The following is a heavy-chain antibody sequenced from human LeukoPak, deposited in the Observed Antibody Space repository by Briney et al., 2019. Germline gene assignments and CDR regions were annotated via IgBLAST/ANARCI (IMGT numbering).Heavy chain of an antibody. J-gene: IGHJ5*02. CDR3: ARAAGDRAWFDP. CDR1: GGSISSGGYS. CDR2: IYHSGST. Sequence: PSETLSLTCAVSGGSISSGGYSWSWIRQPPGKGLEWIGYIYHSGSTYYNPSLKSRVTISVDRSKNQFSLKLSSVTAADTAVYYCARAAGDRAWFDPWGQGTLVTVSS. V-gene: IGHV4-30-2*01. D-gene: IGHD6-13*01.